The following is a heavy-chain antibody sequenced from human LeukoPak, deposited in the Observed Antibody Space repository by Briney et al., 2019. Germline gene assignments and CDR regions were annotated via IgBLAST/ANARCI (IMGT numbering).Heavy chain of an antibody. CDR1: GGSISSGDYY. CDR3: ARVGLDSMLDY. J-gene: IGHJ4*02. V-gene: IGHV4-30-4*01. Sequence: SETPSLTCTVSGGSISSGDYYWSWIRQPPGKGLEWIGYIYYSGSTYYNPSLKSRVTISVDTSKNQFSLKLSSVTAADTAVYYCARVGLDSMLDYWGQGTLVTVSS. D-gene: IGHD2-2*03. CDR2: IYYSGST.